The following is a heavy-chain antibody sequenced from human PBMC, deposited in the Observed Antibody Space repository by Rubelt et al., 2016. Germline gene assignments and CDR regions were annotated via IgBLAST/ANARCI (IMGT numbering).Heavy chain of an antibody. CDR1: GGSISSSSYY. CDR3: ARHVAAAAGDWFDP. Sequence: QLQLQESGPGLVKPSETLSLTCTVSGGSISSSSYYWGWIRQPPGKGLEWIGSIYYSGSTYYIPSLKSRGRISVDTSKNQYALKLSSVTAADTAVYDCARHVAAAAGDWFDPWGQGTLVTVAS. V-gene: IGHV4-39*01. D-gene: IGHD6-13*01. J-gene: IGHJ5*02. CDR2: IYYSGST.